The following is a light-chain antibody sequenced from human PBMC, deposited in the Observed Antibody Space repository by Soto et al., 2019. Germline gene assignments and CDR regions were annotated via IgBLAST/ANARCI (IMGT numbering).Light chain of an antibody. CDR2: KAS. J-gene: IGKJ2*01. CDR3: QQYNSLYT. CDR1: QSISSW. Sequence: DIQMTQSPSTLSASVGDRVTITCRASQSISSWLAWYQQKPGKAPKLRIYKASSLESGVPSRFSGSGSGTEFPLTISSLQPDDFATYYGQQYNSLYTFSQGTKLEIK. V-gene: IGKV1-5*03.